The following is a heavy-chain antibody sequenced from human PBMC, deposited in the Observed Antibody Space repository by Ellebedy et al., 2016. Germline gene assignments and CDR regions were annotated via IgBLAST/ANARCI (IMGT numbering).Heavy chain of an antibody. CDR3: ANRGGGY. V-gene: IGHV3-7*01. Sequence: GESLKISXAASGFTFSNYAMSWVRQAPGKGLEWVANIKQDGSEKYYVDSVKGRFTISRDNAKNSLYLQMNSLRAEDTAVYYCANRGGGYWGQGTLVTVSS. CDR1: GFTFSNYA. CDR2: IKQDGSEK. J-gene: IGHJ4*02. D-gene: IGHD3-10*01.